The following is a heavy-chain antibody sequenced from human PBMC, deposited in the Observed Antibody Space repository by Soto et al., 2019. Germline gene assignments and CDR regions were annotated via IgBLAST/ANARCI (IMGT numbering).Heavy chain of an antibody. CDR3: ARGTFLGSVAARFLDY. J-gene: IGHJ4*02. Sequence: NPSETLSLTCAVSGGSISSSNWWSWVRQPPGKGLEWIGEIYQSGSTNYNPSLKSRVTISVDKSKNQFSPKLSSVTAADTAMYYCARGTFLGSVAARFLDYWGQGTLVTVSS. CDR2: IYQSGST. D-gene: IGHD6-6*01. V-gene: IGHV4-4*02. CDR1: GGSISSSNW.